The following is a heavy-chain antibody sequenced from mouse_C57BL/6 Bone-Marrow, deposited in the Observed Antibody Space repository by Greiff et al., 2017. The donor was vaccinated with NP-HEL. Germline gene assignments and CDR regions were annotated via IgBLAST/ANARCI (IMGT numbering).Heavy chain of an antibody. CDR1: GYTFTSYW. J-gene: IGHJ3*01. D-gene: IGHD2-1*01. CDR2: IDPSDSYT. V-gene: IGHV1-59*01. Sequence: QVQLQQPGAELVRPGTSVKLSCKASGYTFTSYWMHWVKQRPGQGLEWIGVIDPSDSYTNYNQKFKGKATLTVDTSSSTAYMQLSSLTSEDSAVYYCARIWGNYPAWFAYWGQGTLVTVSA. CDR3: ARIWGNYPAWFAY.